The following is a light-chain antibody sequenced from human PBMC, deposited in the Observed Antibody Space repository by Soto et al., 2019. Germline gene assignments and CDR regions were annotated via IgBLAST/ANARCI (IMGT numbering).Light chain of an antibody. CDR1: QDINSY. J-gene: IGKJ1*01. CDR2: AAS. V-gene: IGKV1-39*01. Sequence: DIQMTQSPSSLSASIGDRVTITCRANQDINSYLIWYQQKLEQAPKLLIYAASTLASGVPSRFSGSESGTDFTLTISGLEHEDSATYYCQQSYKTPWTFGQGTKVEI. CDR3: QQSYKTPWT.